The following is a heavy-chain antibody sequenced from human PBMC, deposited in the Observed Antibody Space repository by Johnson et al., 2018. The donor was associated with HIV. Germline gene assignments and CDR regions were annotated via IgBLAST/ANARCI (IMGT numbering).Heavy chain of an antibody. CDR1: GFTFSDYY. CDR3: AKDYSSSWPYYALDI. J-gene: IGHJ3*02. CDR2: IYSGGST. D-gene: IGHD6-13*01. Sequence: VQLVESGGGLVKPGGSLRLSCAASGFTFSDYYMSWVRQAPGKGLEWVSVIYSGGSTYYADSVKGRFTISRDNSKTLFLQMNSLRAEDTALYYCAKDYSSSWPYYALDIWGQGTMVTVSS. V-gene: IGHV3-66*02.